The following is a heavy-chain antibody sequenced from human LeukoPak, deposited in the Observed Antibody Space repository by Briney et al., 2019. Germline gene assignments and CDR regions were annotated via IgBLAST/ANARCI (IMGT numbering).Heavy chain of an antibody. CDR1: GFAFSNYG. CDR2: IWYDGNDK. J-gene: IGHJ4*02. V-gene: IGHV3-33*06. D-gene: IGHD6-13*01. CDR3: AKCGITSWYPDEGHFDY. Sequence: GGSLRLSCAASGFAFSNYGMRWVRQAPGKGLEWVALIWYDGNDKYYADSVKGRFTISRDNSKNTLFLQMNSLRVEDTAVYYCAKCGITSWYPDEGHFDYWGQGTLVTVSS.